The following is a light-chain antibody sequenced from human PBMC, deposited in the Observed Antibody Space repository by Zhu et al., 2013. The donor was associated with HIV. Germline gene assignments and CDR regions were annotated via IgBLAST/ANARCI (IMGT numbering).Light chain of an antibody. CDR3: QQYGTSLRT. CDR2: GAS. CDR1: QPVSSNY. J-gene: IGKJ1*01. V-gene: IGKV3-20*01. Sequence: VLTQSPGTLSLSPGERVSVSCRASQPVSSNYLAWYQQKPGQAPRLLIYGASRRATGIPDRFSGSGSRTDFTLTISRLEPDDSAVYYCQQYGTSLRTFGQGTKVEIK.